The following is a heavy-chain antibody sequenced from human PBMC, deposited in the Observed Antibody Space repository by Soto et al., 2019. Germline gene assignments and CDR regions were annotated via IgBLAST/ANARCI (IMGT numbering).Heavy chain of an antibody. CDR1: GGSISSYY. CDR2: IYYSGST. Sequence: SETLSLTCTVSGGSISSYYWSWIRQPPGKGLEWIGYIYYSGSTNYNPSLKSRVTISVDTSKNQFSLKLSSVTAADTAVYYCAREGRVVVAAEAYYYYGMDVWGQGTTVTVSS. J-gene: IGHJ6*02. D-gene: IGHD2-15*01. V-gene: IGHV4-59*01. CDR3: AREGRVVVAAEAYYYYGMDV.